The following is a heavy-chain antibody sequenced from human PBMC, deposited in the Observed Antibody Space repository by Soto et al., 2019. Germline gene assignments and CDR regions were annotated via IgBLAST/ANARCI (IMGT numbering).Heavy chain of an antibody. V-gene: IGHV3-23*01. CDR2: IGGTDGDSDGVP. D-gene: IGHD7-27*01. Sequence: VQLLESGGDLLHPGGSLRLSCVPSGFILNNYAMSWVRQAPGKGLEWGSTIGGTDGDSDGVPWYEDSVKGRFTISRYSSTNTLFLHMDNLRDEDSALYYCVKRGRNWGAFDFWGQGTTVVVSS. CDR3: VKRGRNWGAFDF. J-gene: IGHJ3*01. CDR1: GFILNNYA.